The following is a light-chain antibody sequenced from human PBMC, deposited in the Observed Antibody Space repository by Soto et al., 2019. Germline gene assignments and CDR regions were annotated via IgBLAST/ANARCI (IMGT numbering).Light chain of an antibody. CDR2: SNN. CDR1: SSNIGSNY. V-gene: IGLV1-47*02. J-gene: IGLJ2*01. Sequence: QLVLTQPPSASGTPGQRVTISCSGSSSNIGSNYVYWYQQLPGTAPKLLIYSNNQRPSGVPDRFSGSKSGTSASLAISGLRSEHEADYYCAAWDDSLSGPVFGGGTKLTVL. CDR3: AAWDDSLSGPV.